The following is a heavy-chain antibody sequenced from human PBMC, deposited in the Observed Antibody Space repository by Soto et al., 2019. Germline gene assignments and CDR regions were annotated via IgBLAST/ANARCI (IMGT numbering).Heavy chain of an antibody. Sequence: PGGSLRLSCAASGFTFSSYSMNWVRQAPGKGLEWVSYISSSSTIYYADSVKGRFTISRDNAKNSLYLQMNSLRAEDTAVYYCAVYYYGSGPRAFDIWGQGTMVTVSS. J-gene: IGHJ3*02. CDR1: GFTFSSYS. CDR3: AVYYYGSGPRAFDI. D-gene: IGHD3-10*01. CDR2: ISSSSTI. V-gene: IGHV3-48*01.